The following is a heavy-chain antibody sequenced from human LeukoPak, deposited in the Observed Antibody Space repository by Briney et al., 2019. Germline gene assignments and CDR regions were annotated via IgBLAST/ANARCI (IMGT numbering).Heavy chain of an antibody. D-gene: IGHD2-15*01. CDR3: ARAPRYCSGGSCYSSLAFDI. Sequence: ASVKVSCKASGYTFTDYSLHWVRQAPGQGLEWMGWINPKSSGTNYAQKFQDRVTMTSDTSISTAYMELMRLRSDDTAVYYCARAPRYCSGGSCYSSLAFDIWGQGTMVTDCS. CDR1: GYTFTDYS. CDR2: INPKSSGT. V-gene: IGHV1-2*02. J-gene: IGHJ3*02.